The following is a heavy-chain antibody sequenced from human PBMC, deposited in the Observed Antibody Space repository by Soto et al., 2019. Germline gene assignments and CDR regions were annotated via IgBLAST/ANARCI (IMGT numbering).Heavy chain of an antibody. J-gene: IGHJ6*02. CDR3: ARHDCISTSCYYYYYYGMDV. D-gene: IGHD2-2*01. CDR1: GGTFSSYA. Sequence: QVQLVQSGAEVKKPGSSVKVSCKASGGTFSSYAISWVRQAPGQGLEWMGGIIPIFGTANYAQKFQGRVTIPADESTXTXYXXLSSLRSEDTAVYYCARHDCISTSCYYYYYYGMDVWGQGTTVTVSS. V-gene: IGHV1-69*12. CDR2: IIPIFGTA.